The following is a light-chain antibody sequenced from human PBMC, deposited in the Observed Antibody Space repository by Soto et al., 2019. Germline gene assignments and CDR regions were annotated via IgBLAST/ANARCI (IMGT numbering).Light chain of an antibody. J-gene: IGKJ1*01. CDR3: QQSYSTPQT. V-gene: IGKV1-39*01. CDR2: AAS. CDR1: QSISSY. Sequence: DIQMTQSPSSLSASVGDRVTITCRASQSISSYLNWYQQKPGKAPKLLIYAASSLQSGVPSRFSGSGSGTDFTLTISSLQPVDFATYYCQQSYSTPQTFGQGT.